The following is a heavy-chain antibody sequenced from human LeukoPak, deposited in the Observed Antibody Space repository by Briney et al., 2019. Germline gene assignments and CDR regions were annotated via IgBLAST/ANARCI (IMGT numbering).Heavy chain of an antibody. D-gene: IGHD1-26*01. J-gene: IGHJ4*02. V-gene: IGHV3-33*08. Sequence: QPGGSLRLSCAASGFTVSSNYMSWVRQAPGKGLEWVAVIWYDGSNKYYADSVKGRFTISRDNSKNTLYLQMNSLRAEDTAVYYCARDRLSGSYFSPLDYWGQGTLVTVSS. CDR1: GFTVSSNY. CDR3: ARDRLSGSYFSPLDY. CDR2: IWYDGSNK.